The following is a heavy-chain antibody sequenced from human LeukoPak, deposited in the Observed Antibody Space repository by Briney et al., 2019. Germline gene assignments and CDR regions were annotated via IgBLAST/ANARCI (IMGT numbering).Heavy chain of an antibody. CDR2: IKQDGSEK. CDR1: GFTFSSYW. D-gene: IGHD3-22*01. J-gene: IGHJ5*02. Sequence: PGGSLRLSCAASGFTFSSYWMSWVRQAPGKGLEWVANIKQDGSEKYYVDSVKGRFTISRDNAKNSLYLQMNSLRAEDTAVYYCAREVEDYYDSSGYYSNNWFDPWGQGTLVTVSS. V-gene: IGHV3-7*01. CDR3: AREVEDYYDSSGYYSNNWFDP.